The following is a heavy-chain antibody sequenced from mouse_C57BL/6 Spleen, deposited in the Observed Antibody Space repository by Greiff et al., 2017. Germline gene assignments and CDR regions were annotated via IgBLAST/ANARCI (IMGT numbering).Heavy chain of an antibody. D-gene: IGHD2-2*01. V-gene: IGHV8-8*01. CDR1: GFSLSTFGMG. CDR2: IWWDDDK. Sequence: QVTLKECGPGILQPSQTLSLTCSFSGFSLSTFGMGVGWIRQPSGKGLEWLAHIWWDDDKYYNPALKSRLTNSKDTSKNQVFLKIANVDTADTATYYCARIATMVTTGFDYAMDYWGQGTSVTVSS. J-gene: IGHJ4*01. CDR3: ARIATMVTTGFDYAMDY.